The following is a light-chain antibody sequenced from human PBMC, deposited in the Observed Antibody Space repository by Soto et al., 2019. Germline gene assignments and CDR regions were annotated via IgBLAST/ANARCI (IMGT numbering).Light chain of an antibody. V-gene: IGKV3-20*01. J-gene: IGKJ1*01. Sequence: EIVLTQSPGTLSLSPGERATLSCRASQTVISSYLAWYQQKPGQAPRLLIYGASSRAAGIPDRFSGSGSETDFTLTIGGLQSEDFAVYYCQQYNNWPQTFGQGTKVDIK. CDR1: QTVISSY. CDR2: GAS. CDR3: QQYNNWPQT.